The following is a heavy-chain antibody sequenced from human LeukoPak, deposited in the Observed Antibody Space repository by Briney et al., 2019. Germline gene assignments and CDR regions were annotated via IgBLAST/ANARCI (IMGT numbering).Heavy chain of an antibody. CDR1: GFTFSSYG. CDR2: IWYDGSNK. Sequence: GGSLRLSCAASGFTFSSYGMNWVRQAPGKGLEWVAVIWYDGSNKYYADSVKGRFTISRDNSKNTLYLQMNSLRVEDTAVYYCARDSYQLLSGDAFDIWGQGTMVTVSS. J-gene: IGHJ3*02. D-gene: IGHD2-2*01. V-gene: IGHV3-33*01. CDR3: ARDSYQLLSGDAFDI.